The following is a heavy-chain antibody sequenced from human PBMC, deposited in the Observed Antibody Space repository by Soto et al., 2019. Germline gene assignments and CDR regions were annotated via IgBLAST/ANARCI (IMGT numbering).Heavy chain of an antibody. CDR3: ARGRDYGDYEFGY. Sequence: TLSLTCAVYGGSFSGYYWSWIRQPPGKGLEWIGEINHSGSTNYNPSLKSRVTISVDTSKNQFSLKLSSVTAADTAVYYCARGRDYGDYEFGYWGQGTLVTVSS. J-gene: IGHJ4*02. V-gene: IGHV4-34*01. D-gene: IGHD4-17*01. CDR2: INHSGST. CDR1: GGSFSGYY.